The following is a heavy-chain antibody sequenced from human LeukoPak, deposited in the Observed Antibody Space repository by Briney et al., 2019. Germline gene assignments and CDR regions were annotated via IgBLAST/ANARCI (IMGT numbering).Heavy chain of an antibody. CDR3: ARFMDGYSYGSCLDY. J-gene: IGHJ4*02. D-gene: IGHD5-18*01. CDR2: ISAYNGNT. CDR1: GYTFTSYG. V-gene: IGHV1-18*01. Sequence: ASVKVSCKASGYTFTSYGISWVRQAPGQGLEWMGWISAYNGNTNYAQKLQGRVTMTTDTSTSTAYMELRSLRSDDTAVYYCARFMDGYSYGSCLDYWGQGTLVTVSS.